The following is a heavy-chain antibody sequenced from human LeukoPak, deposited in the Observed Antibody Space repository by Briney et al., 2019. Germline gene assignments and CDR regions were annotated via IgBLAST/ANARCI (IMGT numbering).Heavy chain of an antibody. Sequence: SQTLSLTCTVSGGSISSGGYYWSWIRQHPGKGLEWIGYIYYSGSTYYNPSLKSRVTISVDTSKNQFSLKLSSVTAADTAVYYCARRDIVATITDYWGQGTLVTDSS. D-gene: IGHD5-12*01. J-gene: IGHJ4*02. V-gene: IGHV4-31*03. CDR2: IYYSGST. CDR3: ARRDIVATITDY. CDR1: GGSISSGGYY.